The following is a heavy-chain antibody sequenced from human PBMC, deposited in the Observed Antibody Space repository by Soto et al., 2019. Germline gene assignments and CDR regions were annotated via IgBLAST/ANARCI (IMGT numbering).Heavy chain of an antibody. CDR2: IYPGDSDT. J-gene: IGHJ6*02. CDR1: GYSFTRYW. D-gene: IGHD6-13*01. Sequence: VESLTTSCKGSGYSFTRYWIVWVLQMPGKGLEGMAMIYPGDSDTRYSPSFQCQVTISADKSISTAYLQWSSLKASDTAMYYCATSSTAQYSSSWYRTDYYYGMDVWGQGTPVTVSS. CDR3: ATSSTAQYSSSWYRTDYYYGMDV. V-gene: IGHV5-51*01.